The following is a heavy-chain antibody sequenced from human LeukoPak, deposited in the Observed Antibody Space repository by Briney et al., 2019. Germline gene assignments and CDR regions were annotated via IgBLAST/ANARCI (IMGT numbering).Heavy chain of an antibody. CDR1: GFTVSSNY. CDR2: IYSGGST. J-gene: IGHJ6*03. D-gene: IGHD3-10*01. Sequence: GGSLRLSCAASGFTVSSNYMSWVRQAPRKGLEWVSLIYSGGSTCYADSVKGRFTISRDNPKNTLYFQVNSLRAEDTAVYYCARAFGSGSNYYMDVWGKGTTVTISS. CDR3: ARAFGSGSNYYMDV. V-gene: IGHV3-53*01.